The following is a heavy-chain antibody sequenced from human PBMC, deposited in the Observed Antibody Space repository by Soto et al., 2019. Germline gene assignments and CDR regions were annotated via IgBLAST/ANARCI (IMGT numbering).Heavy chain of an antibody. V-gene: IGHV4-34*01. D-gene: IGHD3-3*01. J-gene: IGHJ4*02. Sequence: PSETLSLTCAVYGGSFSGYYWSWIRQPPGKGLEWIGEINHSGSTNYNPSLKSRVTISVDTSKNQFSLKLSSVTAADTAVYYCARGPYYDFWSGYYTRRVYFDYWGQGTLVTVSS. CDR3: ARGPYYDFWSGYYTRRVYFDY. CDR2: INHSGST. CDR1: GGSFSGYY.